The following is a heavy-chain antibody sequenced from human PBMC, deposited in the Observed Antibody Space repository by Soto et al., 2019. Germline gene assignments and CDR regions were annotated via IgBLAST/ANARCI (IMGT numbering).Heavy chain of an antibody. Sequence: GGSLRLSCAASGFTFSSYAMSWVRQAPGKGLEWVSAISGSGGSTYYADSVKGRFTISRDNSKNTLYLQMNSLRAEDTAVYYCAKDVVVVVGRGYYFDYWGQGTLVTVSS. CDR3: AKDVVVVVGRGYYFDY. CDR1: GFTFSSYA. CDR2: ISGSGGST. D-gene: IGHD2-15*01. J-gene: IGHJ4*02. V-gene: IGHV3-23*01.